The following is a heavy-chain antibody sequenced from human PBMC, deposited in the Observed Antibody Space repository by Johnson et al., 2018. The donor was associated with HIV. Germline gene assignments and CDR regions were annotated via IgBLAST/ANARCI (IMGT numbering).Heavy chain of an antibody. J-gene: IGHJ3*02. CDR3: ANEQPYGDYAIDVVNAFDI. D-gene: IGHD4-17*01. CDR1: GFTFSSYG. V-gene: IGHV3-33*06. CDR2: IWYDGSNK. Sequence: VQLLESGGGVVQPGRSLRLSCAASGFTFSSYGMHWVRQAPGKGLEWVAVIWYDGSNKYYADSVKGRFTISRDNSKNTLYLQMNSLRAEDTAVYYCANEQPYGDYAIDVVNAFDIWGQGTMVTVSS.